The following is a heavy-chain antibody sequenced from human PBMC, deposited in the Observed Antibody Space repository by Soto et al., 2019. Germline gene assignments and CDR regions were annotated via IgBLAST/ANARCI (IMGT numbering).Heavy chain of an antibody. D-gene: IGHD6-13*01. J-gene: IGHJ4*02. Sequence: EVQLVESGGGLVQPWGSVRLSCAASGFTFSVSSMHWVRQAPGKGLEWLGRIRSKANNNATTYSESVRGRFIISRDDSQDTMFLQMNTLRTEDTALYYCAIKAAGFGHWGQGTRVTVSS. V-gene: IGHV3-73*01. CDR1: GFTFSVSS. CDR3: AIKAAGFGH. CDR2: IRSKANNNAT.